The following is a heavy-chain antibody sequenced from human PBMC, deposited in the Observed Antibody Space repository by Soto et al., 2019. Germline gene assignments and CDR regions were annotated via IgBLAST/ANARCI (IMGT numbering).Heavy chain of an antibody. CDR1: GGSISSGGYY. CDR2: IYYSGST. V-gene: IGHV4-31*03. J-gene: IGHJ4*02. Sequence: QVQLQESGPGLVKPSQTLSLTCTVSGGSISSGGYYWSWIRQHPGKGLEWIGYIYYSGSTYYNPSLKSRVTNSVDTSKNIFPVKLSFVVAGDTAVFYCGRVNSYDGSVYYKNSLDSGAQGPRVTLPS. CDR3: GRVNSYDGSVYYKNSLDS. D-gene: IGHD3-22*01.